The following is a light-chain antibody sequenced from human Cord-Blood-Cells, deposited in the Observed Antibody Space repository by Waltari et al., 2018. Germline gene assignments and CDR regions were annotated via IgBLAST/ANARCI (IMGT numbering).Light chain of an antibody. CDR2: DVS. Sequence: QSALTQPAPVSGSPGQSIPISCTGTSSDAGGYNYVSWYQQHPGKAPKLMIYDVSNRSSGVSNRFSGSKSGNTASLTISGLQAEDEADYYCSSYTSSSTVFGGGTKLTVL. CDR1: SSDAGGYNY. CDR3: SSYTSSSTV. J-gene: IGLJ2*01. V-gene: IGLV2-14*01.